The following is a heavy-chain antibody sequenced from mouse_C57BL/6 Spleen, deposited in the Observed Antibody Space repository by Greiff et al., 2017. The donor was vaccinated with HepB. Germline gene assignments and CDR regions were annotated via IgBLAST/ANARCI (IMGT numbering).Heavy chain of an antibody. V-gene: IGHV5-9-1*02. D-gene: IGHD4-1*01. J-gene: IGHJ2*01. CDR3: TRPGEGYYFDY. Sequence: EVKLMESGEGLVKPGGSLKLSCAASGFTFSSYAMSWVRQTPEKRLEWVAYISSGGDYIYYADTVKGRFTISRDNARNTLYLEMSSLKSEDTAMYYCTRPGEGYYFDYWGQGTTLTVSS. CDR1: GFTFSSYA. CDR2: ISSGGDYI.